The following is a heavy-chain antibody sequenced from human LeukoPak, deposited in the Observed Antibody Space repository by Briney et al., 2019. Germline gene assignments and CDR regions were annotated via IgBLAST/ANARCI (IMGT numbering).Heavy chain of an antibody. Sequence: PGGSLRLSCAASGFTFSSYSLNWVRQAPGKGLEWVSSISSSSSAIYYAVSVKGRFTIPRDNAKNSLYLQMNSLRAEDTAVYYCARDSRTTGTTSGYFDYWGQGTLVTVSS. CDR1: GFTFSSYS. V-gene: IGHV3-21*01. CDR2: ISSSSSAI. D-gene: IGHD1-1*01. J-gene: IGHJ4*02. CDR3: ARDSRTTGTTSGYFDY.